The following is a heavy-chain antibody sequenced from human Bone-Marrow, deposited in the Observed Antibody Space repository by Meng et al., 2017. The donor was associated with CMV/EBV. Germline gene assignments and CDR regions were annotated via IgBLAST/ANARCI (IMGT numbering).Heavy chain of an antibody. CDR2: INPILGLA. V-gene: IGHV1-69*10. J-gene: IGHJ6*02. D-gene: IGHD3-3*01. Sequence: SVKVSCKASGDTFSNYAISWVRQAPGQGLEWMGGINPILGLANYAQKFQGRVTINADKSTNTAYMELSKLRAQDTAVYYCARDFKVRRGIFGTASGGYYGMDVWGPGTTVTVSS. CDR1: GDTFSNYA. CDR3: ARDFKVRRGIFGTASGGYYGMDV.